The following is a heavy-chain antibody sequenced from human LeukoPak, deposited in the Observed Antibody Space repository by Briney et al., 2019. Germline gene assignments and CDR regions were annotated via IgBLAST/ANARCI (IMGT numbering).Heavy chain of an antibody. CDR1: GGSFSGYY. CDR2: INHSGST. Sequence: SETLSLTCAVYGGSFSGYYWSWIRQPPGKGLEWIGEINHSGSTNYNPSLKSRVTISVDTSKNQFSLKLSSVTAADTAVYYCARDPVWGVSSYYFDYWGQGTLVTVSS. CDR3: ARDPVWGVSSYYFDY. V-gene: IGHV4-34*01. J-gene: IGHJ4*02. D-gene: IGHD3-10*01.